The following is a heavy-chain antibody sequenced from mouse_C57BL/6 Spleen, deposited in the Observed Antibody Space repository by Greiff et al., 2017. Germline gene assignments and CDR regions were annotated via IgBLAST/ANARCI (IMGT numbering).Heavy chain of an antibody. J-gene: IGHJ3*01. CDR1: GFTFSDYG. CDR3: ARGTAQARSWFAY. Sequence: EVQRVESGGGLVKPGGSLKLSCAASGFTFSDYGMHWVRQAPEKGLEWVAYISSGSSTIYYADTVKGRFTISRDNAKNTLFLQMTSLRSEDTAMYYCARGTAQARSWFAYWGQGTLVTVSA. V-gene: IGHV5-17*01. D-gene: IGHD3-2*02. CDR2: ISSGSSTI.